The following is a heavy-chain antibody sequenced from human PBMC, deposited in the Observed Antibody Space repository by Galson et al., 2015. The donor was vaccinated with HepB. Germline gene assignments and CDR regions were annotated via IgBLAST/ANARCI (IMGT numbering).Heavy chain of an antibody. CDR1: GGSISSYY. CDR3: ARGDPYGMDV. Sequence: SLTCTVSGGSISSYYWSWIRQSSGKGLEWIGYFYYSGSTNYNPSLKSRVTISADTSKNQFSLKLRSVTAADTAVYYCARGDPYGMDVWSQGTTVTVSS. CDR2: FYYSGST. J-gene: IGHJ6*02. V-gene: IGHV4-59*01.